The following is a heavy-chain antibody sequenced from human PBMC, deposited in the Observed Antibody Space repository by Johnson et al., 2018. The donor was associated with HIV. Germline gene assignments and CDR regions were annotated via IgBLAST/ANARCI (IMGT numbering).Heavy chain of an antibody. V-gene: IGHV3-66*01. CDR3: AKDKFMFLDNPVDAFDV. J-gene: IGHJ3*01. CDR2: IYSGDTT. Sequence: VQLVESGGGVVQPGRSLRLSCAASGFTVSNNYMSWVRQAPGKGLEWVSIIYSGDTTYYADSVKGRFTISRDNSRNTLYLQMSSLRAEDTAVYYCAKDKFMFLDNPVDAFDVWGQGTMVTFSS. CDR1: GFTVSNNY. D-gene: IGHD3/OR15-3a*01.